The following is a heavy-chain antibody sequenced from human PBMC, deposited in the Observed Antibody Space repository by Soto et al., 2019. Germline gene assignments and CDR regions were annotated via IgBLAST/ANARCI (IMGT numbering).Heavy chain of an antibody. CDR2: ISPDGSDV. J-gene: IGHJ5*02. CDR3: ACWGHIVPVAPSDCDR. CDR1: GFPFTNYW. Sequence: QVVESGGGLVPPGGSLRLSCAASGFPFTNYWMNWVRQTPGKGLMWVSRISPDGSDVGYADAVEGRFTVSRDNAKNTLYLQMHSLRAEDTAMYYCACWGHIVPVAPSDCDRWGQGTLVTVSS. V-gene: IGHV3-74*01. D-gene: IGHD2-8*02.